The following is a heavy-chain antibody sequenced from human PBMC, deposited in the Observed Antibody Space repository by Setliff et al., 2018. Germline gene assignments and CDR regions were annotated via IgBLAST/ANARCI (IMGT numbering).Heavy chain of an antibody. Sequence: GESLKISCKGSGYSSTSYWIGWVRQMPGKGLEWMGIIYPGDSDTRYSPSFQGQVTISADKSISTAYLQWSSLKASDTAMYYCARGGVEQLAGRPLKGYYYGMDVWGQGTTVTVSS. D-gene: IGHD6-6*01. CDR2: IYPGDSDT. V-gene: IGHV5-51*01. CDR1: GYSSTSYW. J-gene: IGHJ6*02. CDR3: ARGGVEQLAGRPLKGYYYGMDV.